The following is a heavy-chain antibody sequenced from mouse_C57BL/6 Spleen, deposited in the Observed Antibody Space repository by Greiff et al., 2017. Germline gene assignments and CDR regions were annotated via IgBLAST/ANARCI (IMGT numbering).Heavy chain of an antibody. CDR2: INPYNGGT. CDR3: SESPAVAAHFDY. Sequence: VQLQQSGPVLVKPGASVKMSCKASGYTFTDYYMNWVKQSHGKSLEWIGVINPYNGGTSYNQKFKGKATLTVDKSSSTAYMELNSLTSEDSAVYYCSESPAVAAHFDYWGQGTTLTVSS. D-gene: IGHD1-1*01. CDR1: GYTFTDYY. V-gene: IGHV1-19*01. J-gene: IGHJ2*01.